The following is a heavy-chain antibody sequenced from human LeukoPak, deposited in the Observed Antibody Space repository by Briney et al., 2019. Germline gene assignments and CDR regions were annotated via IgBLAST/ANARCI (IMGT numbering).Heavy chain of an antibody. V-gene: IGHV3-23*01. CDR3: AKSIGSSSWYGDYYYMDV. D-gene: IGHD6-13*01. Sequence: GGPLRLSCAASGFTFSNYNMSWVRQAPGKGLEWVSAISGSGGSTYYADSVKGRFTISRDNSKNTLYLQMNSLRAEDTAVYYCAKSIGSSSWYGDYYYMDVWGKGTTVTVSS. CDR1: GFTFSNYN. CDR2: ISGSGGST. J-gene: IGHJ6*03.